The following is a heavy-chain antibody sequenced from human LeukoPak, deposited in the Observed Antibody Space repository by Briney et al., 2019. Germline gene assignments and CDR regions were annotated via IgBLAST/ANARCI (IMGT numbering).Heavy chain of an antibody. CDR3: AREYSSSSFDY. CDR1: RYTFTLYY. J-gene: IGHJ4*02. V-gene: IGHV1-2*02. CDR2: INPNSGGT. Sequence: ASVNVSCKASRYTFTLYYMHWVRQAPGQGLEWMGWINPNSGGTNYAQKFQGRVNMTRDTSISTASMELSSLRSDDTAVYYCAREYSSSSFDYWGQGTLVTVSS. D-gene: IGHD6-6*01.